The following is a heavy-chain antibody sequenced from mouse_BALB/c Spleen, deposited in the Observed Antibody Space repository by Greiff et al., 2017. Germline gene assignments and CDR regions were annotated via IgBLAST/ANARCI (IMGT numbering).Heavy chain of an antibody. CDR3: ARAYGSSYWYFDD. CDR2: MHYSGST. D-gene: IGHD1-1*01. Sequence: VQLKQSGPDLVKPSQSLSLTCTVTGYSITSGYSWHWIQQSPENLLEWMGIMHYSGSTNYNPSLTSRISITRDTSKNLFFLQLYSVTTEDTATYYCARAYGSSYWYFDDWGAGTTVTVSS. CDR1: GYSITSGYS. J-gene: IGHJ1*01. V-gene: IGHV3-1*02.